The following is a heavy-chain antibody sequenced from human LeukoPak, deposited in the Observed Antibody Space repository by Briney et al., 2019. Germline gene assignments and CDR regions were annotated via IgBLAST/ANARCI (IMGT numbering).Heavy chain of an antibody. CDR2: ISDSGVTA. D-gene: IGHD2-15*01. Sequence: GGSLRLSCATSGFTFSNYAMSWVRQAPGQGLDWVSAISDSGVTAYYADSVKGRFTISRDNSKNTLYLQMNSLRAEDTAVYYCAKHPYRVVVAPTFDYWGQGTLVTVSS. V-gene: IGHV3-23*01. CDR3: AKHPYRVVVAPTFDY. CDR1: GFTFSNYA. J-gene: IGHJ4*02.